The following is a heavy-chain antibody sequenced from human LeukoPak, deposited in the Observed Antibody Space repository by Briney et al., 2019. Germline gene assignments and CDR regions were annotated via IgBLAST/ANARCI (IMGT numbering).Heavy chain of an antibody. D-gene: IGHD5-24*01. Sequence: ASVKVSCKASGYTFTGYYMHWVRQAPGQGLEWMGWINPNSGGTNYAQKFQGRVTMTRDTSISTAYMELSRLRSDDTAVYYCARDPNYNYPYFDYWGQGILVTVSS. CDR1: GYTFTGYY. V-gene: IGHV1-2*02. J-gene: IGHJ4*02. CDR3: ARDPNYNYPYFDY. CDR2: INPNSGGT.